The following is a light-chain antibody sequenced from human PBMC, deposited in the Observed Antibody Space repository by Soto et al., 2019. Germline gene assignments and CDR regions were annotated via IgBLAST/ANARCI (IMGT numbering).Light chain of an antibody. J-gene: IGKJ1*01. CDR2: DAS. CDR1: QSISNS. V-gene: IGKV1-5*01. CDR3: QHYSSYSRT. Sequence: DIQMSQSPSTLSASVGDRVTITCRASQSISNSLAWYQQKPGKAPKLLLRDASTLDRGVPSRFSGSGSGTEFTLTISSLQPDDFATYYCQHYSSYSRTFGQGTNVAIK.